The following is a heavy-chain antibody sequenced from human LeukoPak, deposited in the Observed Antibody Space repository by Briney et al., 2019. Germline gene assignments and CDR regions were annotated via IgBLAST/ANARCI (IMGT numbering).Heavy chain of an antibody. V-gene: IGHV3-64D*06. CDR3: VKGDWSSSGGDH. J-gene: IGHJ4*02. Sequence: GGSLRLSCSASGFTFSSYAIHWVRQAPGKGLEYVSVISSNGGYTYYADSVKGRVTISRDNSKNTLYLQMSSLRPEDTAVYYCVKGDWSSSGGDHWRQGSLVSVSS. CDR1: GFTFSSYA. D-gene: IGHD2-2*01. CDR2: ISSNGGYT.